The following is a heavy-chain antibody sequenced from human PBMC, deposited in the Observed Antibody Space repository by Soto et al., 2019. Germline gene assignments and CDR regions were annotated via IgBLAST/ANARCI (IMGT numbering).Heavy chain of an antibody. CDR1: GGSISSYY. Sequence: PSETLSLTCTVSGGSISSYYWSWIRQPPGKGLEWIGYIYYSGSTKYNPSLKSRVSISVDTSEKQFSLKLSSVTAADTAVYYCASSRDRHYSDILTGWGQGTLVTVSS. J-gene: IGHJ4*02. CDR2: IYYSGST. CDR3: ASSRDRHYSDILTG. V-gene: IGHV4-59*01. D-gene: IGHD3-9*01.